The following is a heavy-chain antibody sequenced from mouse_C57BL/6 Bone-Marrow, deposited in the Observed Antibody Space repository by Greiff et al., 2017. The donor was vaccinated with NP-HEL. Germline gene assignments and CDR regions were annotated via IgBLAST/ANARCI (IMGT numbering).Heavy chain of an antibody. V-gene: IGHV5-12*01. CDR2: ISNGGGST. CDR1: GFTFSDYY. J-gene: IGHJ3*01. Sequence: EVMLVESGGGLVQPGGSLKLSCAASGFTFSDYYMYWVRQTPEKRLEWVAYISNGGGSTYYPDTVKGRFTISRDNAKNTLYLQMSRLKSEDTAMYYCASSDLGFAYWGQGTLVTVSA. CDR3: ASSDLGFAY.